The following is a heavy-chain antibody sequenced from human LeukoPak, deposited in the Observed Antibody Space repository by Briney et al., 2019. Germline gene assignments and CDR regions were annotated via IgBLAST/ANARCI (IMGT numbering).Heavy chain of an antibody. Sequence: PGGSLSLSCTASGFSFSSYWMHWVRQAPGKGLVWVSCINSDGGSTSYADSEKRRFTTSRDNDKNTLYLQMNSLAAETTAEYYCARRIQGIAPYYFVYWRQGTLVTVSS. CDR3: ARRIQGIAPYYFVY. V-gene: IGHV3-74*01. CDR1: GFSFSSYW. D-gene: IGHD2-21*01. CDR2: INSDGGST. J-gene: IGHJ4*02.